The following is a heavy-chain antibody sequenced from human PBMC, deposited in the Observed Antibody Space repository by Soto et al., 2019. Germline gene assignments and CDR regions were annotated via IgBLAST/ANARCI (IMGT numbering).Heavy chain of an antibody. CDR2: MSHSGGT. Sequence: EQLQQWGAGLLKPSETLSLTCADFGGSVNSGNYYWSWIRQPPGKGLEWIGEMSHSGGTHFNPSLKSRVTISVDTSKNQFSLKTSSVTDADTALYYCARVERGTATTVVDAFDIWGPGTMVTVSS. D-gene: IGHD1-1*01. J-gene: IGHJ3*02. V-gene: IGHV4-34*01. CDR3: ARVERGTATTVVDAFDI. CDR1: GGSVNSGNYY.